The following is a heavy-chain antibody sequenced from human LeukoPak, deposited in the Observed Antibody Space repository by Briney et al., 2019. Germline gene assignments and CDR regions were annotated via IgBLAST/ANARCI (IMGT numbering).Heavy chain of an antibody. V-gene: IGHV4-59*01. Sequence: SETLSLTCTVSGGSISTYYWSWIRQSPGRGLEWIGYIYYSGITKYNPSLKSRVTISVDTSTNQFSLRLSSVTAADTAVYYRARGYYYDSSGYFLDFWGQGTLVTVSS. J-gene: IGHJ4*02. CDR3: ARGYYYDSSGYFLDF. CDR2: IYYSGIT. D-gene: IGHD3-22*01. CDR1: GGSISTYY.